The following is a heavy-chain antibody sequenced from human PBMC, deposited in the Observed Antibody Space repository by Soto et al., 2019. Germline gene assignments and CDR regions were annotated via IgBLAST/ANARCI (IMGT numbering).Heavy chain of an antibody. V-gene: IGHV4-61*03. Sequence: SETLSLTCTVSGGSFKSGSYSWSWIRQSPGMGLEWLGFVSYSGSTDYNPSLKSRVTISVDTSKNHFSLRMTSVTAADTAVYYCARMWIQQESNWFDPWGQGTLVTVSS. D-gene: IGHD5-18*01. J-gene: IGHJ5*02. CDR2: VSYSGST. CDR1: GGSFKSGSYS. CDR3: ARMWIQQESNWFDP.